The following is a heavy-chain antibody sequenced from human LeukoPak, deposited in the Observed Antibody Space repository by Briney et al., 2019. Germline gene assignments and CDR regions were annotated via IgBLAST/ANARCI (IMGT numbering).Heavy chain of an antibody. CDR3: AREIVGVAESGAFDI. Sequence: KPGGSLRLSCAASGFTFSSYSMNWVRQAQGKGLEWVSSISSSSSYIYYADSVKGRFTISRDNAKNSLYLQMNSLRAEDTAVYYCAREIVGVAESGAFDIWGQGTMVTVSS. V-gene: IGHV3-21*01. CDR1: GFTFSSYS. J-gene: IGHJ3*02. CDR2: ISSSSSYI. D-gene: IGHD1-26*01.